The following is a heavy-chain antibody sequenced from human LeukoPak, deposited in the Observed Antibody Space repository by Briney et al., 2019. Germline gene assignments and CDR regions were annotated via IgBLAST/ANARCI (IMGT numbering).Heavy chain of an antibody. Sequence: GASVKVSCKASGYTFTSYDINWVRQATGQGLEWMGWISAYNGNTNYAQKLQGRVTMTTDTSTSTAYMELRSLRSDDTAVYYCARVRLEGEFDYWGQGTLVTVSS. CDR1: GYTFTSYD. CDR3: ARVRLEGEFDY. CDR2: ISAYNGNT. V-gene: IGHV1-18*01. D-gene: IGHD3-10*01. J-gene: IGHJ4*02.